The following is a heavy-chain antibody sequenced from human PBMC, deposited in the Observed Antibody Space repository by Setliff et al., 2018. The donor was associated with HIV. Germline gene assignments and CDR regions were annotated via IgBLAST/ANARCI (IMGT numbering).Heavy chain of an antibody. Sequence: PSETLSLTCTVSGGSISSHYWSLIRQPPGKGLEWIGSIYYSGSTNYNPSLKSRTTISLDTSLNQFSLQPTSVTAADTAVYYCAREVDVVTTSDAFDIWGQGTMVTVSS. CDR3: AREVDVVTTSDAFDI. V-gene: IGHV4-59*11. J-gene: IGHJ3*02. D-gene: IGHD2-21*02. CDR2: IYYSGST. CDR1: GGSISSHY.